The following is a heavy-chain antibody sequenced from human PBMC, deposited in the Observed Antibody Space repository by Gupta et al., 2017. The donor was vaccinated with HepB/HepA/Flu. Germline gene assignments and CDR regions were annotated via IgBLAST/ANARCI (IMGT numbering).Heavy chain of an antibody. CDR2: INPSGGST. CDR1: GYTFTSYY. V-gene: IGHV1-46*01. D-gene: IGHD6-13*01. CDR3: ARSRQPHSSSWYPKWEY. Sequence: QVQLVQSGAEVKKPGASVKVSCKASGYTFTSYYMHWVRQAPGQGLEWMGIINPSGGSTSYAQKFQGRVTMTRDTSTSTVYMELSSLRSEDTAVYYCARSRQPHSSSWYPKWEYWGQGTLVTVSS. J-gene: IGHJ4*02.